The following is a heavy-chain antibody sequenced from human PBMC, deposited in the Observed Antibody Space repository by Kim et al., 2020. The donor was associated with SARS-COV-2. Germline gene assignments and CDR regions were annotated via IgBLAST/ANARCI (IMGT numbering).Heavy chain of an antibody. J-gene: IGHJ3*02. CDR2: IDPSDSYT. CDR3: ARHTPYYYDSSGYSDAFDI. D-gene: IGHD3-22*01. CDR1: GYSFTSYW. V-gene: IGHV5-10-1*01. Sequence: GESLKISCKGSGYSFTSYWISWVRQMPGKGLEWMGRIDPSDSYTNYSPSFQGHVTISADKSISTAYLQWSSLKASDTAMYYCARHTPYYYDSSGYSDAFDIWGQGTMVTVSS.